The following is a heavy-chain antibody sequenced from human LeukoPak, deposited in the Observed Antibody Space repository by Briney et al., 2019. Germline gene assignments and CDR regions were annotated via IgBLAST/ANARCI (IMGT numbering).Heavy chain of an antibody. CDR2: ISYDGTNK. J-gene: IGHJ4*02. CDR3: AKDLNYDFWSGSGN. CDR1: GFTFSSYG. D-gene: IGHD3-3*01. Sequence: GGSLRLSCAVSGFTFSSYGMHWVRQAPGKGLEWMAVISYDGTNKYYADSVKGRFTISRDNSKNTLYLQMNSLRAEDTAVYYCAKDLNYDFWSGSGNWGQGTLVTVSS. V-gene: IGHV3-30*18.